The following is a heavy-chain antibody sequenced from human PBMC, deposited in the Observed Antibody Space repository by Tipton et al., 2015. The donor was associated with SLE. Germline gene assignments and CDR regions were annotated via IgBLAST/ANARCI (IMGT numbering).Heavy chain of an antibody. CDR3: ARQVAGVDYYYYFMDV. V-gene: IGHV4-61*02. J-gene: IGHJ6*03. Sequence: LRLSCTVSGGSISSATYYWSWFRQPAGKGLEWIGRVYISGSTNYNPSLESRVSISLDTPKNHFSLKLHSLTAADAAVYYCARQVAGVDYYYYFMDVWGNGTTVTVSS. D-gene: IGHD6-19*01. CDR1: GGSISSATYY. CDR2: VYISGST.